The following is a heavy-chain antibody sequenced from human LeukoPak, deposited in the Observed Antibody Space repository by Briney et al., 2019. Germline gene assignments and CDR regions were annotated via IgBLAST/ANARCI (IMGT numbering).Heavy chain of an antibody. Sequence: PSETLSLTCAVYGQSFSGYYWSWIRQTPGRGLEWIGEVNHSGSSNYSPSLKSRVTISVDTSKNQFSLKLSSVTAADTAVYYCARHAGYLRWSNAFDIWGQGTMVTVSS. CDR2: VNHSGSS. V-gene: IGHV4-34*01. D-gene: IGHD4-23*01. CDR3: ARHAGYLRWSNAFDI. J-gene: IGHJ3*02. CDR1: GQSFSGYY.